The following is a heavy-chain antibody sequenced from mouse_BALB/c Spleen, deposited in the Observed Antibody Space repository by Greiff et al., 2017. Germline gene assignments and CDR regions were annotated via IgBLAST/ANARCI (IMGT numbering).Heavy chain of an antibody. CDR2: INPSSGYT. CDR3: ARCYYGSGYCIAY. CDR1: GYTFTSYT. V-gene: IGHV1-4*01. D-gene: IGHD1-1*01. J-gene: IGHJ3*01. Sequence: VQLQQSGAELARPGASVKMSCKASGYTFTSYTMHWVKQRPGQGLEWIGYINPSSGYTNYNQKFKDKATLTADKSSSTAYMILSSLTSEDSAVYYCARCYYGSGYCIAYWGQGTLVTVSA.